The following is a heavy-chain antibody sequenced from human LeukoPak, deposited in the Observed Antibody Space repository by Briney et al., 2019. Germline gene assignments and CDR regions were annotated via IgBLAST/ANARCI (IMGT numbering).Heavy chain of an antibody. J-gene: IGHJ1*01. Sequence: ASETLSLTCTVSGGSISHYYWSWIRQPPGKGLEWIGYINYSGSTDYNPSLKSRVTISVDTSKNQFSLKLSSVTAADTAVYYCAREWNSGLLHWGQGTLVTVSS. V-gene: IGHV4-59*12. D-gene: IGHD1/OR15-1a*01. CDR2: INYSGST. CDR1: GGSISHYY. CDR3: AREWNSGLLH.